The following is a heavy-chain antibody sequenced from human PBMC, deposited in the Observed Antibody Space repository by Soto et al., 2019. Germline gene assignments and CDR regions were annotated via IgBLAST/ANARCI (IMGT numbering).Heavy chain of an antibody. CDR2: IRNEPYGYTT. V-gene: IGHV3-72*01. J-gene: IGHJ4*02. Sequence: EVHLVASGGGLVQPGGSLRLSCVASGFSLSDHYMDWVRQAPGKGLEWLGLIRNEPYGYTTNYAASVKGRFTISRDDSKNSLFLQMDSLTAEDAAIYYCAGVTWNRDYLPWGQGTLVNVSS. CDR1: GFSLSDHY. CDR3: AGVTWNRDYLP. D-gene: IGHD4-17*01.